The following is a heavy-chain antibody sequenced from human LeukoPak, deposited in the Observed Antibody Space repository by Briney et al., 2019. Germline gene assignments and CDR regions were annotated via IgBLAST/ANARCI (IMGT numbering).Heavy chain of an antibody. CDR1: GGSISSYY. J-gene: IGHJ4*02. D-gene: IGHD5-18*01. CDR3: ARRFERRYSYGRDFYFDY. Sequence: PSETLSLTCTVSGGSISSYYWSWIRQPPGKGLEWIGNIYYSGSTNYNPSLKSRVTISVDTSKNQFSLKLSSVTAADTAVYYCARRFERRYSYGRDFYFDYWGQGTLVTVST. CDR2: IYYSGST. V-gene: IGHV4-59*08.